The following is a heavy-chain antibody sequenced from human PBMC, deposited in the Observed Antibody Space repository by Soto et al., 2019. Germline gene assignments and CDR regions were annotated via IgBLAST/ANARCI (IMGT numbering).Heavy chain of an antibody. D-gene: IGHD6-19*01. J-gene: IGHJ4*02. CDR1: GYKVTDLC. Sequence: ASDKVSCKASGYKVTDLCIHWVLQAPGQAREWMGWINPDSGGRNDTQKSEGWVTMTMDTSISTSYMELSRLRSDDTAVYYCATSRTSIAVAGEAEYYFDYWGQGTLVTASS. V-gene: IGHV1-2*04. CDR2: INPDSGGR. CDR3: ATSRTSIAVAGEAEYYFDY.